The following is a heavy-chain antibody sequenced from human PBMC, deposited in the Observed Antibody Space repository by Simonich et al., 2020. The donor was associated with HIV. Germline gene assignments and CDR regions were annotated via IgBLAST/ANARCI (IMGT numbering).Heavy chain of an antibody. Sequence: EVQLVESGGGLVQPGRSLRVSCAASGFTFDDYAMHWVRQAPGKGLGWGSGISWNRGDIGYADSVKGRFTISRDNAKNSLYLQMNSLRAEDTALYYCAKGGISMVRGVMQFDYGGQGTLVTVSS. V-gene: IGHV3-9*01. CDR3: AKGGISMVRGVMQFDY. D-gene: IGHD3-10*01. J-gene: IGHJ4*02. CDR2: ISWNRGDI. CDR1: GFTFDDYA.